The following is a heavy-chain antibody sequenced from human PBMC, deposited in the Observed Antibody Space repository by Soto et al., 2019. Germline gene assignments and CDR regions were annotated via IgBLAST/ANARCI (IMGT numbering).Heavy chain of an antibody. CDR3: ARARAEHERYYEFWGGSFDS. V-gene: IGHV1-69*01. J-gene: IGHJ4*02. CDR2: SIPVLGTT. Sequence: QVQLVQSGAEVKKPGSSVKVSCKTAGGAFSSFDISWVRQATGLGLEWMGGSIPVLGTTSYAQKCQGRITINADASKRTAHTELYSLRPDKPDIHSCARARAEHERYYEFWGGSFDSWGQGTLVPV. D-gene: IGHD3-3*01. CDR1: GGAFSSFD.